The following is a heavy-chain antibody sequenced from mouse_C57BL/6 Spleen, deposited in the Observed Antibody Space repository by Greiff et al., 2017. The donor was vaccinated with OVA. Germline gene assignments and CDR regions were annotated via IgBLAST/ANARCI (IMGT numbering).Heavy chain of an antibody. V-gene: IGHV1-52*01. CDR1: GYTFTSYW. CDR3: AREGDDYFDY. J-gene: IGHJ2*01. CDR2: IDPSDSET. D-gene: IGHD3-3*01. Sequence: QVQLKQPGAELVRPGSSVKLSCKASGYTFTSYWMHWVKQRPIQGLEWIGNIDPSDSETHYNQKFKDKATLTVDKSSSTAYMQLSSLTSEDSAVYYCAREGDDYFDYWGQGTTLTVSS.